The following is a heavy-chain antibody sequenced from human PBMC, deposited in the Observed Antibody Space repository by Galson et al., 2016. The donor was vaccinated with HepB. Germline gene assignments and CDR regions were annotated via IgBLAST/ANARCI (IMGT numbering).Heavy chain of an antibody. CDR3: ARHLRFSHCVTDY. D-gene: IGHD2-21*02. J-gene: IGHJ4*02. CDR2: IFPDGSET. CDR1: GYSFSTYW. V-gene: IGHV5-51*01. Sequence: QSGAEVKKPGESLKISCRGSGYSFSTYWIGWVRQMPGKGLEWMGIIFPDGSETRYSPSFQGQVTISADKSISTAYLHWNSLKASDTAIYYCARHLRFSHCVTDYWGQGTLVTVSS.